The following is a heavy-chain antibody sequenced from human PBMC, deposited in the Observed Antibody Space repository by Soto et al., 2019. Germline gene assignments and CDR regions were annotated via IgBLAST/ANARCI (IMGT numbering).Heavy chain of an antibody. CDR3: ARGARNFDY. CDR2: INHSGST. V-gene: IGHV4-34*01. CDR1: GGSFSGYY. J-gene: IGHJ4*02. D-gene: IGHD6-6*01. Sequence: PSETLSLTCAVYGGSFSGYYWSWIRQPPGKGLEWIGEINHSGSTNYNPSLKSRVIVSIDTSKREFSLKLTSVTAADTAVYYCARGARNFDYWGQGTLVTVSS.